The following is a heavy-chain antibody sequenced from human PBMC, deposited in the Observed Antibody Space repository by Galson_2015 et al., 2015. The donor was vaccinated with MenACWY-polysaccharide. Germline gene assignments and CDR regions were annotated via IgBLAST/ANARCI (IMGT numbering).Heavy chain of an antibody. D-gene: IGHD2-2*01. CDR2: INSGSDTA. J-gene: IGHJ3*02. V-gene: IGHV3-23*01. CDR3: AREGSRIVFHAFDI. Sequence: SLRLSCAASGFNFSIYVMTWVRQAPGKGLEWVSAINSGSDTAYYTDSVKGRFTISRDNSKDTVFLEMNTLGVEDTAVYYCAREGSRIVFHAFDIWGQGTMVTVSS. CDR1: GFNFSIYV.